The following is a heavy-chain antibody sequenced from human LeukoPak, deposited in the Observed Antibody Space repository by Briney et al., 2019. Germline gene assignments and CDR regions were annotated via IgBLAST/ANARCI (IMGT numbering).Heavy chain of an antibody. CDR1: ACTFTSYA. D-gene: IGHD2-21*01. Sequence: ASVNLSFNSSACTFTSYAISLMRHAPGQGLEWRGGIIPIVGTANYAQMFQGRVTITADKSTSTAYMELRSLRSEDTAVYYCARVADCGRECYSPYYYFVDSWGQGNLVTVSS. V-gene: IGHV1-69*06. CDR3: ARVADCGRECYSPYYYFVDS. J-gene: IGHJ4*02. CDR2: IIPIVGTA.